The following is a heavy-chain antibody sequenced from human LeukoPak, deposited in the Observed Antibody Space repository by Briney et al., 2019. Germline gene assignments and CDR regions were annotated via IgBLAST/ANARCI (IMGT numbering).Heavy chain of an antibody. D-gene: IGHD3-3*01. CDR1: LFTFSSYA. V-gene: IGHV3-23*01. CDR2: ISGSGGST. J-gene: IGHJ6*02. CDR3: AKRVFGFYYGMDV. Sequence: GGSLRDSRVPSLFTFSSYAMSWVRPAPGGGVEWVSAISGSGGSTYYADCVKGRFTISRDNSKNTLYLQMNSLRAEDTAVYYCAKRVFGFYYGMDVWGQGTTVTVSS.